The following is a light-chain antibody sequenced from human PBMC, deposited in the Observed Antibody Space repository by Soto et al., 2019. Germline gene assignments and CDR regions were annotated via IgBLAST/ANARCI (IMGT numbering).Light chain of an antibody. CDR3: QQSYSTPLT. CDR2: AAS. Sequence: IQMTQSPSSLSASVGDRVTITCRASQSISSYLNWYQQKPGKAPKLLIYAASSLQSGVPSRFSGSGSGTDFTLTISSLRPEDFATYYCQQSYSTPLTFGGGTRLEIK. V-gene: IGKV1-39*01. J-gene: IGKJ5*01. CDR1: QSISSY.